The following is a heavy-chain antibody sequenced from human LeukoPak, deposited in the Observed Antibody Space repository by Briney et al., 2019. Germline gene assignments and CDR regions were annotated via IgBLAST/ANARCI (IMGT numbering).Heavy chain of an antibody. D-gene: IGHD6-13*01. CDR3: ARVGSSSWTFDY. J-gene: IGHJ4*02. V-gene: IGHV1-2*06. CDR2: INPNSGGI. Sequence: ASVKVSCKASGYTFTGYYKHWVRQAPGQGLEWMGRINPNSGGINYAQKFQGRVTMTRDTSISTAYMELSRLRSDDTAVYYCARVGSSSWTFDYWGQGTLVTVSS. CDR1: GYTFTGYY.